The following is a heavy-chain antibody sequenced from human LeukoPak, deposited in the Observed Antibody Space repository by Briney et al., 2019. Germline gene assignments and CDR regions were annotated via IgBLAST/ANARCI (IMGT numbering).Heavy chain of an antibody. CDR2: IRYDGSNK. CDR3: AKDTGGYYDSSGLDY. CDR1: GFTFSSYG. V-gene: IGHV3-30*02. Sequence: PGGSLRLSCAASGFTFSSYGMHWVRQAPGKGLEWVAFIRYDGSNKYYADSVKGRFTISRDNSKNTLYLQMNSLRAEDTAVYYCAKDTGGYYDSSGLDYWGQGTLVTVSS. J-gene: IGHJ4*02. D-gene: IGHD3-22*01.